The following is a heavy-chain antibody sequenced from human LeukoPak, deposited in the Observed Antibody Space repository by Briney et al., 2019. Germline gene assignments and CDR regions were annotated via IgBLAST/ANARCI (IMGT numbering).Heavy chain of an antibody. CDR2: ISGSGGST. CDR3: AREYYYDSSGYYSDY. CDR1: GFTFSSYA. V-gene: IGHV3-23*01. D-gene: IGHD3-22*01. J-gene: IGHJ4*02. Sequence: GGSLRLSCAASGFTFSSYAMSWVRQAPGKGPEWVSAISGSGGSTYYADSVKGRFTISRDNSKNTLYLQMNSLRAEDTAVYYCAREYYYDSSGYYSDYWGQGTLVTVSS.